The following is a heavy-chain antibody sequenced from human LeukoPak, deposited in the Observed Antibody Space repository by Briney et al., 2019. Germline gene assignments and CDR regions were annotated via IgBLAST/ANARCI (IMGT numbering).Heavy chain of an antibody. CDR2: INPNSGGT. J-gene: IGHJ4*02. CDR1: GYTFTAYY. D-gene: IGHD3-22*01. CDR3: ARGHDSSGYYTTNLNYYFDY. V-gene: IGHV1-2*02. Sequence: ASVKVSCKASGYTFTAYYVHWVRQAPGQGLEWIGWINPNSGGTNYAQKFQGRVTMTRDTSISTAHMELSRLRSDDTAVYYCARGHDSSGYYTTNLNYYFDYWGQGTLVTVSS.